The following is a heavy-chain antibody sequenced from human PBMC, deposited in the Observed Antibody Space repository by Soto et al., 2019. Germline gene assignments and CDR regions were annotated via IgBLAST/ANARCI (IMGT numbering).Heavy chain of an antibody. CDR1: GFTFSSYA. CDR2: ISGSGGST. J-gene: IGHJ6*02. CDR3: AKSPYDSSGYSVWGMDV. V-gene: IGHV3-23*01. D-gene: IGHD3-22*01. Sequence: GGSLRLSCAASGFTFSSYAMSWVRQAPGKGLEWVSAISGSGGSTYYADSVKGRFTISRDNSKNTLYLQMKSLRAEDTAVYYCAKSPYDSSGYSVWGMDVWGQGTTVTVSS.